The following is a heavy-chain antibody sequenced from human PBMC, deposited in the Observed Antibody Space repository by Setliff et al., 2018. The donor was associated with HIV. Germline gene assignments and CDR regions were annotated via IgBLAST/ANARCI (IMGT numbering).Heavy chain of an antibody. V-gene: IGHV4-4*07. Sequence: SETLSLTCAVYGGSFNGYYWTWIRQPAGKGPEWIGHIYTNGYTNYNPSLKSRVTISVDTSKNQFSLKLSSVTAADTAVYYCARDLVSIAARPTEFDYWGQGTLVTVSS. J-gene: IGHJ4*02. CDR3: ARDLVSIAARPTEFDY. CDR2: IYTNGYT. CDR1: GGSFNGYY. D-gene: IGHD6-6*01.